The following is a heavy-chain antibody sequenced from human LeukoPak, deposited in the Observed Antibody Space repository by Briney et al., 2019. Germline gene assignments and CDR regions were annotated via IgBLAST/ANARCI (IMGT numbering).Heavy chain of an antibody. CDR1: GGSFSGYY. CDR2: INHSGST. Sequence: KPSETLSLTCAVYGGSFSGYYWSWIRQPPGKGLEWIGEINHSGSTKYNPSLKSRVSISVDRSKNQFSLKLSSVTAADTAVYYCARGPDFYDSSGYYPIWGQGTLVTVSS. CDR3: ARGPDFYDSSGYYPI. D-gene: IGHD3-22*01. J-gene: IGHJ4*02. V-gene: IGHV4-34*01.